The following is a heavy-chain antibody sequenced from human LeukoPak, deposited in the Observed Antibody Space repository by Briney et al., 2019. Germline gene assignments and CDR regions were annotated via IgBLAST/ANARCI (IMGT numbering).Heavy chain of an antibody. CDR2: ISSSSSYI. Sequence: GGTLRLSCAASGFTFSSYSMNWVRQAPGKGLEWVSSISSSSSYIYYADSVKGRFTISRDNAKNSLYLQMNSLGAEDTAVYYCAELGITMIGGVWGKGTTVTISS. CDR1: GFTFSSYS. J-gene: IGHJ6*04. V-gene: IGHV3-21*01. CDR3: AELGITMIGGV. D-gene: IGHD3-10*02.